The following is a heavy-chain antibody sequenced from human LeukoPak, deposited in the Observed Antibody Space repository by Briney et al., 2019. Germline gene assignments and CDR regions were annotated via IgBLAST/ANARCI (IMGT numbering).Heavy chain of an antibody. J-gene: IGHJ4*02. CDR1: GFTFSLYA. CDR3: ARHLSSAWDYFDY. CDR2: ISAVGGSA. D-gene: IGHD6-19*01. Sequence: GGSLRLSCVASGFTFSLYAMTWVRQAPGKGLEWVSSISAVGGSANYADSLQGRFSISRDNSKNTLYLQMNSLRAEDTALYYCARHLSSAWDYFDYWGQGTLVTVSS. V-gene: IGHV3-23*01.